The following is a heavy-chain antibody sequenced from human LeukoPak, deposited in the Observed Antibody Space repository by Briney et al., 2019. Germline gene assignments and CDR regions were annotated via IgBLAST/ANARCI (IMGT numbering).Heavy chain of an antibody. V-gene: IGHV1-8*03. CDR2: MNPNSVNT. CDR1: GYTFTSYD. D-gene: IGHD2/OR15-2a*01. Sequence: ASVKASCKASGYTFTSYDINWVRQATGQGLEWIGWMNPNSVNTGHAQKFQGRVTITRNTSISTAYMELSSLRSEDTAVYYCAILPLRSNYYYYIDVWGKETTVTVSS. J-gene: IGHJ6*03. CDR3: AILPLRSNYYYYIDV.